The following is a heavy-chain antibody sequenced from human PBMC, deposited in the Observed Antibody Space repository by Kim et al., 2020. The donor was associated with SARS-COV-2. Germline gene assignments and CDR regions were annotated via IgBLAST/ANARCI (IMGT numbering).Heavy chain of an antibody. Sequence: GGSLRLSCAASGFTFSSYTMNWVRQAPGKGLEWVSSISSSCSYIYYADSVKGRFTISRDNAKNSLYLQMNSLRAEDTAVYYCARNFVAIVATGPVDAFDIWAQGTMVTVSS. CDR1: GFTFSSYT. V-gene: IGHV3-21*01. CDR3: ARNFVAIVATGPVDAFDI. D-gene: IGHD5-12*01. J-gene: IGHJ3*02. CDR2: ISSSCSYI.